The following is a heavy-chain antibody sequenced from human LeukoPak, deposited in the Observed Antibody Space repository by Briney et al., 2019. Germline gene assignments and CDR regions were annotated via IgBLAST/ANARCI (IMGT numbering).Heavy chain of an antibody. J-gene: IGHJ6*03. CDR3: ARDRRAPYYGFRSGYDHYYMDV. V-gene: IGHV3-7*01. CDR2: IKQDGSEK. Sequence: PGGSLRLSCAASGFTFSSYWMSWVRQAPGKGLEWVANIKQDGSEKYYVDSVKGRFTISRDNAKNSLYLQMNSLRAEDTAVYYCARDRRAPYYGFRSGYDHYYMDVWGKGTTVTVSS. CDR1: GFTFSSYW. D-gene: IGHD3-3*01.